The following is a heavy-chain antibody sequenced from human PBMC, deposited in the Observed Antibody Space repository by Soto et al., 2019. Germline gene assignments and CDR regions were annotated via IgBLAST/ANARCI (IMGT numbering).Heavy chain of an antibody. CDR3: ARDRLDTCLDY. V-gene: IGHV3-7*03. CDR1: GFTFSSDW. CDR2: IKQDGSEK. D-gene: IGHD1-1*01. J-gene: IGHJ4*02. Sequence: GGSLRLSCAASGFTFSSDWRSWVRQAPGKGLEWVANIKQDGSEKYYVDSVKGRFTISRDNAKNSLYLQMNSLRAEDTAVYYCARDRLDTCLDYWGQGTLVTVSS.